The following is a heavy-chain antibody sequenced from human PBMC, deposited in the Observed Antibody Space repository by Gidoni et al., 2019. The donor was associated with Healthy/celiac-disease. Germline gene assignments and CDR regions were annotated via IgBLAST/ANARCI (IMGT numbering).Heavy chain of an antibody. V-gene: IGHV4-39*01. CDR3: ARRLRLAMVRGTFDY. J-gene: IGHJ4*02. D-gene: IGHD3-10*01. Sequence: QLQLQESGPGLVKPSETLSLTCTVSGGSISSSSYYWGWIRQHPGQGLEWIGRIYYRGSTYYNPSLKSRVTISVDTSKNQFSLKLSSVTAADTAVYYCARRLRLAMVRGTFDYWGQGTLVTVSS. CDR2: IYYRGST. CDR1: GGSISSSSYY.